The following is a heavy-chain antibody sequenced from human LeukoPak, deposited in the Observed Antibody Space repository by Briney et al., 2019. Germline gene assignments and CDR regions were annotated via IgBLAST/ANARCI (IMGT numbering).Heavy chain of an antibody. J-gene: IGHJ4*02. CDR1: GGTFSSYA. CDR3: ARGRCSSTSCYSDY. V-gene: IGHV1-69*13. D-gene: IGHD2-2*01. Sequence: ASVKVSCKASGGTFSSYAISWVRQAPGQGLXXXXGIIPMFGTAKYAQKFQGRVTITADESTSTAYMELSSLRSEDTAVYYCARGRCSSTSCYSDYWGQGTLVTVSS. CDR2: IIPMFGTA.